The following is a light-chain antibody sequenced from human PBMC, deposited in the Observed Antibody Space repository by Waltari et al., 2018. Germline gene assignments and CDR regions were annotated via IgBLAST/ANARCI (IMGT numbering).Light chain of an antibody. CDR2: EVS. CDR1: DSDVGPYDF. Sequence: QSALTQPASVSGSPAQSIPISCSGPDSDVGPYDFVPWYQQHPGKAPHLIIYEVSNRPSGISNRFSASKSGNTASLTISGLQAEDEADYYCSSYTTSSAPGVFGTGTRVTVL. CDR3: SSYTTSSAPGV. V-gene: IGLV2-14*01. J-gene: IGLJ1*01.